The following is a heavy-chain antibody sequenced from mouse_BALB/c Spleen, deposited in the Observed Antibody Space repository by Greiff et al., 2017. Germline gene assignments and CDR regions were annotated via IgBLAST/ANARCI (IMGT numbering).Heavy chain of an antibody. CDR2: IDPSDSET. J-gene: IGHJ1*01. V-gene: IGHV1S127*01. CDR1: GYSFTSYW. D-gene: IGHD1-1*01. Sequence: QVHVKQSGPQLVRPGASVKISCKASGYSFTSYWMHWVKQRPGQGLEWIGMIDPSDSETRLNQKFKDKATLTVDKSSSTAYMQLSSPTSEDSAVYYCARWDTTVVARYFDVWGAGTTVTVSS. CDR3: ARWDTTVVARYFDV.